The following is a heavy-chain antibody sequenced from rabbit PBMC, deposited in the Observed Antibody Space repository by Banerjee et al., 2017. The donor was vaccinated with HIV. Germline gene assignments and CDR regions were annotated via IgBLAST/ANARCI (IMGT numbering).Heavy chain of an antibody. D-gene: IGHD7-1*01. CDR1: GFTLSSYW. CDR3: ARDWAGVTGWNFNL. J-gene: IGHJ4*01. CDR2: IGAGSSGTT. Sequence: QEQLEESGGDLVKPEGSLTLTCKASGFTLSSYWMWWVRQAPGKGLEWIACIGAGSSGTTYYSSWAKGRFTISKTSSTTVTLQMTSLTAADTASYFCARDWAGVTGWNFNLWGPGTLVTVS. V-gene: IGHV1S45*01.